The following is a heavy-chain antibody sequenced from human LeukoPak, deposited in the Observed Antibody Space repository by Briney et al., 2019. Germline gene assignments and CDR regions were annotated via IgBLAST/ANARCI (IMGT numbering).Heavy chain of an antibody. D-gene: IGHD1-26*01. CDR2: IYSGGST. CDR1: GFTVSSNY. J-gene: IGHJ3*02. Sequence: GGSLRLSCAASGFTVSSNYMSWVRQAPGKGLEWVSVIYSGGSTYYADSVKGRFTISRDNAKTSLYLQMSNMRADDTAVYYCARDLGPHRSSPNTGAFDIWGQGTMVTVSS. CDR3: ARDLGPHRSSPNTGAFDI. V-gene: IGHV3-53*01.